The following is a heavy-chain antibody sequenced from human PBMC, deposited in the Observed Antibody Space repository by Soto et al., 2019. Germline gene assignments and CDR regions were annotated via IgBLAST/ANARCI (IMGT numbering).Heavy chain of an antibody. CDR3: ATGLNIAAAGYFDY. CDR2: SNPSGGST. CDR1: GYTFASSY. Sequence: QVQLVQSGAEVKKPGASLNVSCKASGYTFASSYFHWVRQAPGQGLEWMGVSNPSGGSTSYAQKFQGRPTMTRDTSTSTVYMELSSLRSEDTAVYYCATGLNIAAAGYFDYWGQGSLVTVSS. V-gene: IGHV1-46*01. D-gene: IGHD6-13*01. J-gene: IGHJ4*02.